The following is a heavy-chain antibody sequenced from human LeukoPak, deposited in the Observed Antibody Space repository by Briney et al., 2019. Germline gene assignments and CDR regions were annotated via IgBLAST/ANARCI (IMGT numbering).Heavy chain of an antibody. CDR3: ARGSIGLRFLEKEWFDP. CDR2: IYYSGST. J-gene: IGHJ5*02. Sequence: PSETLSLTCTVSGGSISSSSYYWGWIRQPPGKGLEWIGSIYYSGSTYYNPSLKSRVTISVDTSKNQFSLKLSSVTAADTAVYYCARGSIGLRFLEKEWFDPWGQGTLVTVSS. CDR1: GGSISSSSYY. V-gene: IGHV4-39*01. D-gene: IGHD3-3*01.